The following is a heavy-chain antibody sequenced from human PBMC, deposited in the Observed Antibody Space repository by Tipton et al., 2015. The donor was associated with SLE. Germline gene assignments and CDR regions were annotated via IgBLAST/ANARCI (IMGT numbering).Heavy chain of an antibody. Sequence: SLRLSCAASGFTFSTYAMSWVRQAPGKGLEWVSAISGSGGSTYYADSVKGRFTISRDNSKNTLYLQMNSLRAEDTAVYYCAKAVVTATGGDYWGQGTLVTVSS. CDR2: ISGSGGST. V-gene: IGHV3-23*01. CDR1: GFTFSTYA. D-gene: IGHD2-21*02. CDR3: AKAVVTATGGDY. J-gene: IGHJ4*02.